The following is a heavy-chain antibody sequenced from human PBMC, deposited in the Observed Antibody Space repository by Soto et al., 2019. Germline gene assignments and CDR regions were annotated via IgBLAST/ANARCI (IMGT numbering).Heavy chain of an antibody. CDR1: GFTFSSYW. CDR2: IKQDGSEE. D-gene: IGHD6-13*01. J-gene: IGHJ6*02. CDR3: ARDKGYSSSWYLSATEYYYYGMDV. Sequence: GSLRLSCAASGFTFSSYWMSWVRQAPGKGLEWVANIKQDGSEEYYVDSVKGRFTISRDNAKNSLYLQMNSLRAEDTAVYYCARDKGYSSSWYLSATEYYYYGMDVWGQGTTVTVSS. V-gene: IGHV3-7*01.